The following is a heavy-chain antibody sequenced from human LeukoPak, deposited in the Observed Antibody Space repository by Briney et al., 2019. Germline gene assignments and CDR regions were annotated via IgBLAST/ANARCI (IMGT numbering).Heavy chain of an antibody. V-gene: IGHV3-21*01. Sequence: GGSLRLSCAASGFTFSSYSMNWVRQAPGKGLDWVSSISSSGSYIYYADSVKGRFTISRDNAKNSLYLQMNSLRAEDTAVYYCARDRIAVAGRDAFDIWGQGTMVTVSS. CDR1: GFTFSSYS. J-gene: IGHJ3*02. CDR3: ARDRIAVAGRDAFDI. D-gene: IGHD6-19*01. CDR2: ISSSGSYI.